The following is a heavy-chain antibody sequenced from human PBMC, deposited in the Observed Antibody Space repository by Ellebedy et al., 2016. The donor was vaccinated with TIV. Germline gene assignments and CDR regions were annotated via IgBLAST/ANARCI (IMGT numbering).Heavy chain of an antibody. CDR2: ISYDGSNK. Sequence: GGSLRLXXAASGFTFSSYAMHWVRQAPGKGLEWVAVISYDGSNKYYADSVKGRFTISRDNSKNTLYLQMNSLRAEDTAVYYCARSIAAAGTGAFDIWGQGTMVTVSS. V-gene: IGHV3-30-3*01. D-gene: IGHD6-13*01. CDR1: GFTFSSYA. CDR3: ARSIAAAGTGAFDI. J-gene: IGHJ3*02.